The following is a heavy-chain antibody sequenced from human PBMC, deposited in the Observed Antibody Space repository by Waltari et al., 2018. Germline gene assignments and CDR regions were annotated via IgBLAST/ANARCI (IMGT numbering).Heavy chain of an antibody. Sequence: QVQLQQWGAGLLKPSETLSLTCAVYGGSFSGYYWSWIRQPPGKGLEWIGEINHSGSTNYNPSLKSRVTISVDTSKNQFSLKLSSVTAADTAVYYCARGVWSSSWYGWFDPWGQGTLVTVSS. CDR3: ARGVWSSSWYGWFDP. D-gene: IGHD6-13*01. CDR1: GGSFSGYY. CDR2: INHSGST. J-gene: IGHJ5*02. V-gene: IGHV4-34*01.